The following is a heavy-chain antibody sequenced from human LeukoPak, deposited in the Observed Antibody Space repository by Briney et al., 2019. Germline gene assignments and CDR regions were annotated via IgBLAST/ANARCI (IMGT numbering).Heavy chain of an antibody. CDR1: GFTVSSNY. Sequence: GGSLRLSCAASGFTVSSNYMSWVRQAPGKGLEWVSVIYSGGSTYYADSVKGRFTISRDNSKNTLCLQMNSLRAEDTAVYYCARESGDLAYYYGMDVWGRGTTVTVSS. CDR3: ARESGDLAYYYGMDV. D-gene: IGHD7-27*01. CDR2: IYSGGST. J-gene: IGHJ6*04. V-gene: IGHV3-53*01.